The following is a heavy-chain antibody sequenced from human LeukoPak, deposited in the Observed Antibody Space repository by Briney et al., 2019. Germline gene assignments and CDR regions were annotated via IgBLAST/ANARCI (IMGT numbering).Heavy chain of an antibody. CDR3: ASIRGTFGY. CDR2: TRNKANSYIT. D-gene: IGHD1-26*01. J-gene: IGHJ4*02. V-gene: IGHV3-72*01. Sequence: GGSLRLSCAASGFIFNTYAMTWVRQAPGKGLEWVGRTRNKANSYITEYAASVKGRFTISRDDSKNSLYLQMSSLKTDDTAMYYCASIRGTFGYWGQGTLVTVSS. CDR1: GFIFNTYA.